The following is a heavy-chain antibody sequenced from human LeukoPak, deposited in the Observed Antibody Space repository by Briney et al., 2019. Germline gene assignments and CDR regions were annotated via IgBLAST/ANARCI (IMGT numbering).Heavy chain of an antibody. V-gene: IGHV3-30*02. CDR3: AKADIAVFDY. D-gene: IGHD6-19*01. J-gene: IGHJ4*02. CDR1: GFTFSSYG. CDR2: IWYDGSNA. Sequence: GGSLRLSCAASGFTFSSYGMHWVRQAPGKGLEWVTFIWYDGSNAYYADSVKGRFSISRDGSKNTIYLQMDSLRPEDTAIYFCAKADIAVFDYWGRGTLVTVSS.